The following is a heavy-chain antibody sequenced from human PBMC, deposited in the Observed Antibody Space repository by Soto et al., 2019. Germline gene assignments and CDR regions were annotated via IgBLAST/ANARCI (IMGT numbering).Heavy chain of an antibody. V-gene: IGHV3-74*01. J-gene: IGHJ5*02. D-gene: IGHD1-26*01. Sequence: GGSLRLSCAASGFTFFRSWMHWVRQAPGKGLVWVSRIDSDGTTTTYADSVKGRFTIPRDNAKNTLYLQMNSLRAEDTAVYYCASSLGPNWFDPWGQGTLVTVSS. CDR3: ASSLGPNWFDP. CDR2: IDSDGTTT. CDR1: GFTFFRSW.